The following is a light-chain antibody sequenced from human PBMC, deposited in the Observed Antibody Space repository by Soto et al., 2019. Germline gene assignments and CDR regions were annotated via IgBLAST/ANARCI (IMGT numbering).Light chain of an antibody. CDR1: QTISSW. CDR3: QQFNSYLIT. Sequence: DIRLSLSNSTLSVSVGDRVTMACRASQTISSWLAWYQQKPGKAPKLLIYAASSLQSGVPSRFSGSGSGTEFTLTISSLQPEDFATYYCQQFNSYLITFGEGTLLEIK. V-gene: IGKV1-9*01. CDR2: AAS. J-gene: IGKJ5*01.